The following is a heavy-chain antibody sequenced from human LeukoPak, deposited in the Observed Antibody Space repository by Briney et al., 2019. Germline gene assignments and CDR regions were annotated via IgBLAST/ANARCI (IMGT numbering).Heavy chain of an antibody. V-gene: IGHV4-39*07. CDR2: INHSGST. J-gene: IGHJ5*02. CDR1: GGSIGSSTYY. CDR3: ARDGYSGLYNWFDP. Sequence: SETLSLTCTVSGGSIGSSTYYWGWIRQPPGKGLEWIGEINHSGSTNYNPSLKSRVTISVDTSKNQFSLKLSSVTAADTAVYYCARDGYSGLYNWFDPWGQGTLVTVSS. D-gene: IGHD1-26*01.